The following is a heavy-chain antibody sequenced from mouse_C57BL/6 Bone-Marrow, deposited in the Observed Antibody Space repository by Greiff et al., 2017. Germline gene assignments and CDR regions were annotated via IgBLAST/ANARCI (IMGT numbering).Heavy chain of an antibody. D-gene: IGHD2-4*01. Sequence: QVQLQQPGTELVKPGASVKLSCKASGYTFSSYWMHWVKQRPGQGLEWIGNINPSNGGTNYNEKFKSKATLTVDKSSSTAYMQLSSLTSEDSAVYYCARGLRRKFGAMDYWGQGTSVTVSS. CDR1: GYTFSSYW. CDR3: ARGLRRKFGAMDY. V-gene: IGHV1-53*01. CDR2: INPSNGGT. J-gene: IGHJ4*01.